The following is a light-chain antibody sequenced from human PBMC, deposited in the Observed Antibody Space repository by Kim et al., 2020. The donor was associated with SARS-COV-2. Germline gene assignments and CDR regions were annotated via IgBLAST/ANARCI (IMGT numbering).Light chain of an antibody. CDR1: RSDVGSYNY. Sequence: QSITIPCTGTRSDVGSYNYVSWYQHHPGKAPKLMIFDVNNRPSGLSNRFSGSKSGNTASLTISGLQAEDEADYYCSSYATTRSYVFGTGTKVTVL. CDR2: DVN. V-gene: IGLV2-14*03. J-gene: IGLJ1*01. CDR3: SSYATTRSYV.